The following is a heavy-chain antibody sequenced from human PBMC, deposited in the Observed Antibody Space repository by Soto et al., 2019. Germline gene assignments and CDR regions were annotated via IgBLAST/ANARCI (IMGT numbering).Heavy chain of an antibody. V-gene: IGHV3-23*01. CDR3: AKDSNKYSSSLRGRYFDY. CDR2: ISGGGSNT. Sequence: EVQLLESGGGLVQRGGSLRLSCAASGFPFSSYVMSWVRQAPGKGLEWVSGISGGGSNTFYADSVKGRFTISRDNSKNTRLLQMNSLGDEDTAVYYCAKDSNKYSSSLRGRYFDYWGQGIGVTVSS. J-gene: IGHJ4*02. CDR1: GFPFSSYV. D-gene: IGHD4-4*01.